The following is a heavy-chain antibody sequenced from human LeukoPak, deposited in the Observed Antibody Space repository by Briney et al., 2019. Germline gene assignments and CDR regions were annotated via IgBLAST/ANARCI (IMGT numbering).Heavy chain of an antibody. J-gene: IGHJ4*02. D-gene: IGHD6-19*01. CDR2: IYYNGST. CDR1: GGSISSSSYY. Sequence: SETLSLTCTVSGGSISSSSYYWGWIRQPPGKGLEWIGSIYYNGSTYYNPSLKSRVTISLDTYKNQFSLKLSSVTAADTAVYYCASRASQDVVRWLVLDYWGQGSLVTVSS. CDR3: ASRASQDVVRWLVLDY. V-gene: IGHV4-39*07.